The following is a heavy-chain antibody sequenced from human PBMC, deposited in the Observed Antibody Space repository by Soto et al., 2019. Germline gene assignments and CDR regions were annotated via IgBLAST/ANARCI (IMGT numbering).Heavy chain of an antibody. J-gene: IGHJ6*02. CDR2: ISDYNGNT. CDR1: GYIFHNYG. Sequence: QVQLVQSGAEVKKPGASVKVSCKTSGYIFHNYGISWVRQAPGQGLEWMGWISDYNGNTKYAQKFQGRVTMATDTSPGTAYMGLGSLRSEDPAVYYCAREGYYSGSESYSPPRYYGMDVWGQGTTVTVSS. V-gene: IGHV1-18*01. D-gene: IGHD3-10*01. CDR3: AREGYYSGSESYSPPRYYGMDV.